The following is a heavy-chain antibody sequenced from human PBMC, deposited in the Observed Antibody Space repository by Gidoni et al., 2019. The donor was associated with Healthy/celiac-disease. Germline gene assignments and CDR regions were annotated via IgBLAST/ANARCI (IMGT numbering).Heavy chain of an antibody. CDR3: ARLLSLFGVANLIDY. CDR1: GGSISSSSYY. V-gene: IGHV4-39*01. D-gene: IGHD3-3*01. CDR2: IYYSGST. J-gene: IGHJ4*02. Sequence: QLQLQESGPGLVKPSETLSLTCTVSGGSISSSSYYWGWIRQPPGKGLEWIGSIYYSGSTYYNPSLKSRVTISVDTSKNQFSLKLSPVTAADTAVYYCARLLSLFGVANLIDYWGQGTLVTVSS.